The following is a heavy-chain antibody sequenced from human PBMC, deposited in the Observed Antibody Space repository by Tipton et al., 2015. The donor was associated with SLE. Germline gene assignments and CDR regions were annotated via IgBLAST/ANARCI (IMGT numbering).Heavy chain of an antibody. CDR1: GASISSSSYS. V-gene: IGHV4-61*02. Sequence: TLSLTCTVSGASISSSSYSWNWIRQPAGKGLEWIGRFYSGYSDYNPSLNSRVTMSVDRSRNQLSPKLSSVTAADTAVYYCARELDTFDIWGQGTMVTVSS. J-gene: IGHJ3*02. CDR2: FYSGYS. CDR3: ARELDTFDI.